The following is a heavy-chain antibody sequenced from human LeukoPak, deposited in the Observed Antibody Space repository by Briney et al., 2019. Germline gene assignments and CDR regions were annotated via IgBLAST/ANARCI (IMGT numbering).Heavy chain of an antibody. D-gene: IGHD3-10*01. V-gene: IGHV4-34*01. CDR1: GGSFSGYY. J-gene: IGHJ4*02. CDR3: ERETGLWFGENNRRLDY. CDR2: INHSGST. Sequence: SSETLSLTCAVYGGSFSGYYWSWIRQPPGKGLEWIGEINHSGSTNYNPSLKSRVTISVDTSKNQFSLKLSSVPAADTAVYYCERETGLWFGENNRRLDYWDQGTLVTVSS.